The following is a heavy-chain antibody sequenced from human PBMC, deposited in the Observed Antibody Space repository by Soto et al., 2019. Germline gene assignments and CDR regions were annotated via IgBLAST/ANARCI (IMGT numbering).Heavy chain of an antibody. CDR2: ISYSGNT. V-gene: IGHV4-59*01. D-gene: IGHD2-8*01. J-gene: IGHJ4*02. CDR1: GGSISNFY. Sequence: SETRSLTCTVSGGSISNFYWSWIRQPPGKGLEWIGYISYSGNTNYNPSLKSRVSISVDTSKNQLSLNLTSVTAADTAVYYCARAPMVLSRSYFDSWGQGTPVTVSS. CDR3: ARAPMVLSRSYFDS.